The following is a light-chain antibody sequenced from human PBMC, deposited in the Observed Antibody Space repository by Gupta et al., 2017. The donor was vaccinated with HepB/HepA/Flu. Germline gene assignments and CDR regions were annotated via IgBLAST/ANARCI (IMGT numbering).Light chain of an antibody. J-gene: IGKJ2*01. Sequence: TQSPATLSVSPGERATLSCRASQSVSSNLAWYQRKPGQAPRLRTYGASARATGIPARFSGSGSGTKFSLTISSLQSEDSAVYYCQHHNNWPPDTFGQGTNLEIK. CDR1: QSVSSN. CDR2: GAS. V-gene: IGKV3-15*01. CDR3: QHHNNWPPDT.